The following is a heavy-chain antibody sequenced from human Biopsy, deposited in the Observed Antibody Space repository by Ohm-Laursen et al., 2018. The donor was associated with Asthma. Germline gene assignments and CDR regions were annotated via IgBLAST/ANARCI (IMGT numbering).Heavy chain of an antibody. Sequence: SLRLSCAAPGFTFSSYGMHWVRQAPGKGLEWVAVISYDGSNKYYADSVKGRFTISRDNSKNTLYLQMNSLRAEDTAVYYCASQSSGPDFWSGYYYFGYWGQGTLVTVSS. J-gene: IGHJ4*02. CDR3: ASQSSGPDFWSGYYYFGY. V-gene: IGHV3-30*03. CDR1: GFTFSSYG. D-gene: IGHD3-3*01. CDR2: ISYDGSNK.